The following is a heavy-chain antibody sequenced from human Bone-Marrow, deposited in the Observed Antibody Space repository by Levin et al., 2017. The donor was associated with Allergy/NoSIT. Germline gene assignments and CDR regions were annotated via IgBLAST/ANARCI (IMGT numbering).Heavy chain of an antibody. J-gene: IGHJ6*02. CDR1: GYTFTGYY. CDR3: ARSRRVVVVPAAIDYYYGMDV. V-gene: IGHV1-2*02. CDR2: INPNSGGT. Sequence: GESLKISCKASGYTFTGYYMHWVRQAPGQGLEWMGWINPNSGGTNYAQKFQGRVTMTRDTSISTAYMELSRLRSDDTAVYYCARSRRVVVVPAAIDYYYGMDVWGQGTTVTVSS. D-gene: IGHD2-2*02.